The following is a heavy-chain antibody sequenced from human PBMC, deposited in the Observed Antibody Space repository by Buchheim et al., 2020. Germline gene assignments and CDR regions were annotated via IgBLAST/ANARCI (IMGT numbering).Heavy chain of an antibody. CDR3: ASTNTRNDFWSGPFDP. CDR2: INPSGGST. Sequence: QVQLVQSGAEVKKPGASVKVSCKASGYTFTSYYMHWVRQAPGQGLEWMGIINPSGGSTSYAQKFQGRVTMTRDPSTSTVYMELSSLRSEDTAVYYCASTNTRNDFWSGPFDPWGQGTL. CDR1: GYTFTSYY. J-gene: IGHJ5*02. V-gene: IGHV1-46*01. D-gene: IGHD3-3*01.